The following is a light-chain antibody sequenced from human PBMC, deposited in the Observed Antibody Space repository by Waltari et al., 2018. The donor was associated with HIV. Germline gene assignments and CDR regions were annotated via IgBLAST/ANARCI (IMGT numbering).Light chain of an antibody. CDR1: TSDVGTYDF. Sequence: QSALTQPASVSGSPGLPITISCTGTTSDVGTYDFVPWYQQHQGKARKVILYELSERTSGVSVRFAGSKSGSTASLTISGLRADDEANYYVSSFASSSTLLYGGGTRLTVL. CDR2: ELS. CDR3: SSFASSSTLL. V-gene: IGLV2-14*02. J-gene: IGLJ2*01.